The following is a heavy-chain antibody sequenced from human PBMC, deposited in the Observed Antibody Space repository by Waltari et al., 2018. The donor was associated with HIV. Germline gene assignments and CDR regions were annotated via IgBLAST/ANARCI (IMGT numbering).Heavy chain of an antibody. J-gene: IGHJ4*02. V-gene: IGHV3-30*18. CDR2: IWYDGSQK. CDR1: GFRLSSYG. D-gene: IGHD2-2*01. Sequence: QVQLVESGGGVVQPGRSLRLSCAASGFRLSSYGMHWVRQAPGKGLGWVAVIWYDGSQKYYADSVKGRFTISRDNSKNMLYLQVNSLKAEDAALYYCAKGFCSSSNCYALDYWGQGTLVTVSS. CDR3: AKGFCSSSNCYALDY.